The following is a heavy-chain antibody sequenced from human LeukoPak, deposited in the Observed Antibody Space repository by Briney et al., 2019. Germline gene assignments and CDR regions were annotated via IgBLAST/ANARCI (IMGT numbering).Heavy chain of an antibody. CDR1: GGTFSSYA. D-gene: IGHD6-19*01. V-gene: IGHV1-8*03. J-gene: IGHJ5*02. Sequence: ASVKVSCKASGGTFSSYAINWVRQATGQGLEWMGWMNPKSGNTGYAQKFQGRVTITRNTSISTAYMELSSLRSEDTAVYYCARGAFLGQWLGRNWFDPWGQGTLVTVSS. CDR3: ARGAFLGQWLGRNWFDP. CDR2: MNPKSGNT.